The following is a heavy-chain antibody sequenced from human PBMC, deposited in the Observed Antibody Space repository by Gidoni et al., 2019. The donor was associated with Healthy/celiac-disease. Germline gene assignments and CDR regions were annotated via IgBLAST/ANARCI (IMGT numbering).Heavy chain of an antibody. J-gene: IGHJ4*02. CDR1: GFTFLNAW. D-gene: IGHD3-10*01. Sequence: EVQLVESGGGLVRPGVSLRPPCSASGFTFLNAWMSWVRQAPGKGLEWVGRIKSKTDGGTTDYAAPVKGRFTISRDDSKNTLYLQMNSLKTEDTAVYYCTTDLSWFGELRAFDYWGQGTLVTVSS. CDR3: TTDLSWFGELRAFDY. V-gene: IGHV3-15*01. CDR2: IKSKTDGGTT.